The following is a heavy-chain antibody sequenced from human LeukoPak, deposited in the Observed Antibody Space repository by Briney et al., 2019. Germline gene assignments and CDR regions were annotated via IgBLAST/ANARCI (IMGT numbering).Heavy chain of an antibody. CDR2: ITGSSSVI. V-gene: IGHV3-48*01. CDR3: ARVGIETRLAFDI. CDR1: GFTFSSYS. Sequence: GGSLRLSCAASGFTFSSYSMHWVRQAPGKGLEWVSYITGSSSVIYYADSVKGRFTISRDNAKNSLYLQMNSLRAEDTAVYYCARVGIETRLAFDIWGQGTTVTVSS. D-gene: IGHD6-6*01. J-gene: IGHJ3*02.